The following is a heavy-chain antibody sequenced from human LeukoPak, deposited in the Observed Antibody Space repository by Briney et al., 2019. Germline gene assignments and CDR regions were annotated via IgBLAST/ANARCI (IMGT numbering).Heavy chain of an antibody. Sequence: GGSLRLSCAASGFTFSSYAMSWVRQAPGKGLEWVSAISGSGGSTYYADSVKGRFTISRDNSKNTLYLQMNSLKTEDTAVYYCTTDQDGGWYPHLFDYWGQGTLVTVSS. J-gene: IGHJ4*02. CDR3: TTDQDGGWYPHLFDY. D-gene: IGHD6-19*01. V-gene: IGHV3-23*01. CDR2: ISGSGGST. CDR1: GFTFSSYA.